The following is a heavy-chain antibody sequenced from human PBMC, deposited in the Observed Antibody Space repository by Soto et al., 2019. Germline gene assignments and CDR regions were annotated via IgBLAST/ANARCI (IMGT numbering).Heavy chain of an antibody. CDR2: IYYSGST. J-gene: IGHJ4*02. Sequence: QVQLQESGPGLVKPSQTLSLTCTVSGGSISSGGYYWSWIRQHPGKGLEWIGYIYYSGSTYYNPSLKSRVTISVDTAKNQFSLKLSSVTAADTAVYYCARVREYYDYIWGSYRYTFDYWGQGSLVTVSS. D-gene: IGHD3-16*02. V-gene: IGHV4-31*03. CDR1: GGSISSGGYY. CDR3: ARVREYYDYIWGSYRYTFDY.